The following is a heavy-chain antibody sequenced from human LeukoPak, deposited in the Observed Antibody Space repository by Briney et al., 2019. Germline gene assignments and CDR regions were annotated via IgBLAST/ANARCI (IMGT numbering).Heavy chain of an antibody. J-gene: IGHJ4*02. CDR2: INWNGDGT. V-gene: IGHV3-20*04. Sequence: PGGSLRLSCAASGFTFDDYGMTWVRQAPGKGLEWVSGINWNGDGTGFADSVKGRFTISRDNAKNSFYLQMNSLRAEDTALYYCTRVQRWGYSNYFDYWGQGNLVTVSS. CDR1: GFTFDDYG. CDR3: TRVQRWGYSNYFDY. D-gene: IGHD4-11*01.